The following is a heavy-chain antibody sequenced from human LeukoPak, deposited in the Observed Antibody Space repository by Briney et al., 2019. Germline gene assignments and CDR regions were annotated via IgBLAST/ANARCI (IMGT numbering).Heavy chain of an antibody. CDR1: GCTFTGYY. CDR2: INPNSGGT. CDR3: ARDPLGNWNYNWFDP. J-gene: IGHJ5*02. Sequence: ASVKVSCKASGCTFTGYYMHWVRQAPGQGLEWMGRINPNSGGTNYAQKFQGRVTMTRDTSISTAYMELSRLRSDDTAVYYCARDPLGNWNYNWFDPWGQGTLVTVSS. V-gene: IGHV1-2*06. D-gene: IGHD1-7*01.